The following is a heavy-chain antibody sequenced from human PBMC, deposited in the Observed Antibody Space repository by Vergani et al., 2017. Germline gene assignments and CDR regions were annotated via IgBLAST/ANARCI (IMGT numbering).Heavy chain of an antibody. CDR1: GGSLSSSV. J-gene: IGHJ4*02. Sequence: QVHLVQSGTEVKKPGSSVKVSCKASGGSLSSSVITWVRQAPGQGLEWMGRHLPKFGTANYAQKFQGRVTITADESTSTSYLALSSLTSDDTAVYYCATAFFLEGTGSYAGYWGQGTLVTVSS. CDR3: ATAFFLEGTGSYAGY. D-gene: IGHD3-16*01. CDR2: HLPKFGTA. V-gene: IGHV1-69*13.